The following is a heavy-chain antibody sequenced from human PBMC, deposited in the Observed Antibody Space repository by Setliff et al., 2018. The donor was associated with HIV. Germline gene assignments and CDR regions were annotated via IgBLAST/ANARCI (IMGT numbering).Heavy chain of an antibody. CDR3: ARDPVATIPRGFDI. D-gene: IGHD5-12*01. Sequence: GESLKISCAASGFTLSHYSMNWVRQAPGKGLEWVSYIGGRGSTIYYADSVKGRFTISRDSAHNSLYLQMNSLRVDDTAVYYCARDPVATIPRGFDIWGQGTMVTV. CDR1: GFTLSHYS. V-gene: IGHV3-48*04. CDR2: IGGRGSTI. J-gene: IGHJ3*02.